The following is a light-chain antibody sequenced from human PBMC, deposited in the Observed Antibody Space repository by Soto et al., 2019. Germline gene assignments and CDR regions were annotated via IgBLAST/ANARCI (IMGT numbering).Light chain of an antibody. V-gene: IGLV1-40*01. Sequence: QSVLTQPPSVSGAPGQRVTISCSGTSSSIGAGYEVHWYHQLPGTAPKLVVSGNGNRPSGVPDRFSGSKSGTSASLAITGLQAEDEAYYFCQSYDTSPVFGGGTKLTVL. J-gene: IGLJ2*01. CDR3: QSYDTSPV. CDR2: GNG. CDR1: SSSIGAGYE.